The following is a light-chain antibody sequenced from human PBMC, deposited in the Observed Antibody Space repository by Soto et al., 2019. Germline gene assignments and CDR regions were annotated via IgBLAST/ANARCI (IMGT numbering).Light chain of an antibody. J-gene: IGLJ1*01. CDR2: GNI. Sequence: QSVLTQPPSVSGAPGQRVTFSCTGSSSNIGAGYDVHWYQQFPGTAPKLLISGNINRPSGIPDRFSGSKSGTSASLPITGLQTEDEADYYCQSYDVSLTAYVFGTGTKVTVL. CDR3: QSYDVSLTAYV. CDR1: SSNIGAGYD. V-gene: IGLV1-40*01.